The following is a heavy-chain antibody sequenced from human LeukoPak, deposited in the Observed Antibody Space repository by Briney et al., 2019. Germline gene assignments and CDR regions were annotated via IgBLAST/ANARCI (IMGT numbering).Heavy chain of an antibody. CDR1: GFTFSSYG. CDR3: AREGGQQLQLDY. V-gene: IGHV3-33*01. CDR2: IWYDGSNK. J-gene: IGHJ4*02. Sequence: GGSLRLSCAASGFTFSSYGMHWVRQAPGKGLEWVAVIWYDGSNKYYADSVKGRFTISRDNSKNTLYLQMNSLRAEDTAVYYCAREGGQQLQLDYWGQGTLVTVSS. D-gene: IGHD6-13*01.